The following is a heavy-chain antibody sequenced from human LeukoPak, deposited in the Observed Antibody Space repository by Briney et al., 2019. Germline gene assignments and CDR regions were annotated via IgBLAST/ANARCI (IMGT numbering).Heavy chain of an antibody. CDR3: ASYSSGWSAY. Sequence: RASVKVSCKASGGTFSSYAISWVRQAPGQGLEWMGRIIPIFGTANYAQKFQGRVTITPDESTSTAYMELSSLRSEDTAVYYCASYSSGWSAYWGQGTLVTVSS. CDR2: IIPIFGTA. CDR1: GGTFSSYA. D-gene: IGHD6-19*01. J-gene: IGHJ4*02. V-gene: IGHV1-69*15.